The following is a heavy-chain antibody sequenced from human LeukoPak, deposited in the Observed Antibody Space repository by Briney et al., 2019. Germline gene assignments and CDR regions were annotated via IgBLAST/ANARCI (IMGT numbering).Heavy chain of an antibody. V-gene: IGHV3-20*04. CDR2: INWNGGST. J-gene: IGHJ4*02. CDR3: ARAIYSSSWD. D-gene: IGHD6-13*01. CDR1: GFTFDDYG. Sequence: GGSLRLSCAASGFTFDDYGMSWVRQAPGKGLEWVSGINWNGGSTSYADSVKGRFTISRDNAKNSLYLQMNSLRAEDTAVYYCARAIYSSSWDWGQGTLVTVSS.